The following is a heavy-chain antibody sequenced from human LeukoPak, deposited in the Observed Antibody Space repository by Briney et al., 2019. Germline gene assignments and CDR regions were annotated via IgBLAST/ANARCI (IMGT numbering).Heavy chain of an antibody. CDR1: GFTFGDYA. J-gene: IGHJ4*02. CDR2: IRSKAYGGTT. D-gene: IGHD1-26*01. V-gene: IGHV3-49*03. CDR3: TRDDRYSGSFFDY. Sequence: GGSLRLSCTASGFTFGDYAMSWFRQAPGKGLERVGFIRSKAYGGTTEYAASVKGRFTISRDDSKSIAYLQMNSLKTEDTAVYYCTRDDRYSGSFFDYWGQGTLVTVSS.